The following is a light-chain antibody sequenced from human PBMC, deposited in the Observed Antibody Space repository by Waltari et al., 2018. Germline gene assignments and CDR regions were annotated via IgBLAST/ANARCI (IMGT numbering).Light chain of an antibody. CDR2: DAS. CDR1: EDIYNN. V-gene: IGKV1-33*01. Sequence: ASEDIYNNVNLYRHKQGKAPELLIYDASNLEAGVPSRFSGSGSGADFTFTINSLQPGDFATYYCQQYDVLLPGFTFGPGTTVDLK. J-gene: IGKJ3*01. CDR3: QQYDVLLPGFT.